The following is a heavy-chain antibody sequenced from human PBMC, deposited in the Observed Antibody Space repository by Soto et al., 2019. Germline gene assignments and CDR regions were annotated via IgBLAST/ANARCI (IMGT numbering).Heavy chain of an antibody. V-gene: IGHV3-48*01. Sequence: EVQLVESGGGFVQPGGSLRLSCAASGFTFNAFPMNRVRLAPGKGLEWLSHISSNSDAMYYADSVKGRFTISRDNARKSLYLQMNSLIVDDTAVYYCVRDYQYGFDMWGQGTMVTVSS. CDR3: VRDYQYGFDM. J-gene: IGHJ3*02. CDR2: ISSNSDAM. CDR1: GFTFNAFP. D-gene: IGHD3-16*02.